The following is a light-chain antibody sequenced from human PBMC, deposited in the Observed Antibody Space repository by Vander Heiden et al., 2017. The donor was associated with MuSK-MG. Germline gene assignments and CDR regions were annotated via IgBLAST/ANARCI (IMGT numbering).Light chain of an antibody. V-gene: IGKV1-39*01. J-gene: IGKJ1*01. CDR2: AAS. Sequence: DIQMTQSPTSLSASVGDRVTITCRASQSISSYFNWYQQKPGRAPKLLIYAASSLHSGVPSRFSGSGSATEFTLTIRSLQPEDFATYYCQQSYSIPWTFGQGTTVETK. CDR3: QQSYSIPWT. CDR1: QSISSY.